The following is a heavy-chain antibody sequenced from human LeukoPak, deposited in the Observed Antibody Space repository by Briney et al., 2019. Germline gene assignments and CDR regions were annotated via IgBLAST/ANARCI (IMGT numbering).Heavy chain of an antibody. Sequence: GGSLRLSCAASGFTFSTYEMNWVRQAPGKGLERVSYISRSATTIYYADSVKGRFTISRDNAKNSLCLQMNSLRAEDTAVYYCACPSETGTTYFEYWGQGTLVTVSS. CDR3: ACPSETGTTYFEY. CDR2: ISRSATTI. V-gene: IGHV3-48*03. CDR1: GFTFSTYE. D-gene: IGHD1-1*01. J-gene: IGHJ4*02.